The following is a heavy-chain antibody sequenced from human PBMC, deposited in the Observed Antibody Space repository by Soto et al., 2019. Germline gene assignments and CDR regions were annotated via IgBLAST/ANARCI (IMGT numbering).Heavy chain of an antibody. Sequence: PXETLSLPCAVYGGSFSGYYWSWIRQPPGKGLEWIGEINHSGSTNYNPSLKSRVTISVDTSKNQFSLKLSSVTAADTAVYYCARAADIRVYYYYYGMDVWGQGTTVTVSS. CDR1: GGSFSGYY. CDR2: INHSGST. D-gene: IGHD3-16*01. CDR3: ARAADIRVYYYYYGMDV. V-gene: IGHV4-34*01. J-gene: IGHJ6*02.